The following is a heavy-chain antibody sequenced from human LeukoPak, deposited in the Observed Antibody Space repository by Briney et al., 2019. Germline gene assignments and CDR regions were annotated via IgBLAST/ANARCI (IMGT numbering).Heavy chain of an antibody. CDR1: GFMFSDYY. J-gene: IGHJ2*01. Sequence: PGGSLRLSCAASGFMFSDYYMSWIRQAPGKGLEWVSYISPSGSTISYADSVRGRFTISRDNAKNSFFLQMNNLGVEDTAVYYCARAPPDWECSNRICYTWYFDLWGRGSLVTVSS. V-gene: IGHV3-11*04. D-gene: IGHD2-2*02. CDR3: ARAPPDWECSNRICYTWYFDL. CDR2: ISPSGSTI.